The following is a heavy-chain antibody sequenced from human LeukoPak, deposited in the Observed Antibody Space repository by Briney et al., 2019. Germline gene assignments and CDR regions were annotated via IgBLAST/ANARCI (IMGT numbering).Heavy chain of an antibody. V-gene: IGHV3-30*04. Sequence: GGSLRLSSVPSGFTFSDHLVHWVRQSPDKGLEWVALIGSDGTKEYYADSVQGRFTVSRENSKNTLFLQMNTLRADDTAVYFCARQMTSTRLFDSWGQGTLVTVSS. J-gene: IGHJ4*02. D-gene: IGHD5/OR15-5a*01. CDR2: IGSDGTKE. CDR1: GFTFSDHL. CDR3: ARQMTSTRLFDS.